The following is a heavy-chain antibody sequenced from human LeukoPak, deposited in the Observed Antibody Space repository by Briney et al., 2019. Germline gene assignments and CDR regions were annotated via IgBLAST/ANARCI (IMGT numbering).Heavy chain of an antibody. Sequence: GGSLRLSCVTSRFTFDDYAMHWVRQAPGKGLEWVSLISGDGDSTYYADSVKGRFTISRDNSKNSLYLHMNSLRTEDTALYYCAKDNHPDAFDIWGQGTIVTVSS. CDR1: RFTFDDYA. V-gene: IGHV3-43*02. J-gene: IGHJ3*02. CDR2: ISGDGDST. CDR3: AKDNHPDAFDI.